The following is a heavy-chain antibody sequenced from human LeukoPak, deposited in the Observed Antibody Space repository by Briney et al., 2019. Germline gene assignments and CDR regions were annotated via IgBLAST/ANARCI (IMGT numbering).Heavy chain of an antibody. J-gene: IGHJ5*02. V-gene: IGHV4-38-2*02. D-gene: IGHD2-21*02. CDR1: GYSISSGYY. Sequence: SETLSLTCTVSGYSISSGYYWGWIRQPPGKGLEWIGSIYHSGSTYYNPSLKSRVTISVDTSKNQFSLKLSSVTAADTAVYYCARGPRVVTLGSRFDPWGQGTLVTVSS. CDR2: IYHSGST. CDR3: ARGPRVVTLGSRFDP.